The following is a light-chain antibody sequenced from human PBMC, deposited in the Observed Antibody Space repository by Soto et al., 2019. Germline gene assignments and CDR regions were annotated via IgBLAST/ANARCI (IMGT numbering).Light chain of an antibody. J-gene: IGLJ2*01. CDR2: YDD. V-gene: IGLV1-36*01. CDR1: SSNIGKNV. Sequence: QSVLTQPPSVSEAPRQRVTISCSGSSSNIGKNVVNWSQELPGKAPKLIIYYDDLVPSGVSDRFSGSKSGTSASLATSGLLSDDEADYYCAAWDDSLNGPVFGGGPKLTVL. CDR3: AAWDDSLNGPV.